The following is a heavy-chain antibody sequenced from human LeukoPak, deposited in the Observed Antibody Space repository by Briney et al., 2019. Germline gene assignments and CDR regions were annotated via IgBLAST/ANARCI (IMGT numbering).Heavy chain of an antibody. CDR2: INPDGSQK. D-gene: IGHD3-22*01. V-gene: IGHV3-7*03. CDR1: GFTFSLYW. CDR3: AKRGYYDSSGFADY. Sequence: PGGSLRLSCEASGFTFSLYWMTWVRQAPGKGLEWVADINPDGSQKYSVDSMKGRFTISRDNAKNSLFLQMNSLRAEDTAVYYCAKRGYYDSSGFADYWGQGTLVTVSS. J-gene: IGHJ4*02.